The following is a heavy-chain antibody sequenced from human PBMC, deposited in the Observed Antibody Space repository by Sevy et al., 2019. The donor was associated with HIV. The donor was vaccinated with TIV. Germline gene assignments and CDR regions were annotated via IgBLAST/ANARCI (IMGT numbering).Heavy chain of an antibody. CDR2: IKQDGSEK. D-gene: IGHD1-26*01. CDR3: ARVGATVRDAFDI. J-gene: IGHJ3*02. V-gene: IGHV3-7*01. CDR1: GFTFSSYW. Sequence: GGSLRLSCAASGFTFSSYWMSWVRQAPGKRLEWVANIKQDGSEKYYVDSVKGRFTISRDNAKNSLYLQMNSLRAEDTAVYYCARVGATVRDAFDIWGQGTMVTVSS.